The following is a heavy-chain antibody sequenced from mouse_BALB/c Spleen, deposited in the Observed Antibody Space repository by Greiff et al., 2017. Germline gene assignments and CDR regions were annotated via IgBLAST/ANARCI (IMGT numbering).Heavy chain of an antibody. CDR2: ISSGSSTI. CDR1: GFTFSSFG. CDR3: ARRDFDV. J-gene: IGHJ1*01. Sequence: EVQLVESGGGLVQPGGSRKLSCAASGFTFSSFGMHWVRQAPEKGLEWVAYISSGSSTIYYADTVKGRFTISRDNPKNTLFLQMTSLRSEDTAMYYCARRDFDVWGAGTTVTVSS. V-gene: IGHV5-17*02.